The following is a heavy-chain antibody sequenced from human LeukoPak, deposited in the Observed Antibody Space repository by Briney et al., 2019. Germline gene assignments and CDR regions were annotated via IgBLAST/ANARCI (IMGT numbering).Heavy chain of an antibody. J-gene: IGHJ4*02. V-gene: IGHV1-69*05. CDR1: GGTFSSYA. D-gene: IGHD1-26*01. CDR3: ARDLGGATKDY. CDR2: IIPIFGTA. Sequence: APVKVSCKASGGTFSSYAISWVRQAPGQGLEWMGGIIPIFGTANYAQKFQGRVTITTDESTSTAYMELSSLRSEDTAVYYCARDLGGATKDYWGQGTLVTVSS.